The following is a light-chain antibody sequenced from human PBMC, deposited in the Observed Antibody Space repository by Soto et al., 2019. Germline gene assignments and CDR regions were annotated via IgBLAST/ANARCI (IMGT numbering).Light chain of an antibody. V-gene: IGKV3-11*01. CDR2: DAS. CDR3: QKRYNWPLT. Sequence: IVLTQSPATLSSSPGERATLSCRASQSIDTYLAWYQQKPGQAPRLLIYDASDRATGIPARFSGSGSGTAFTLTISGLEPEDFALYYCQKRYNWPLTFGGGTKVDIK. J-gene: IGKJ4*01. CDR1: QSIDTY.